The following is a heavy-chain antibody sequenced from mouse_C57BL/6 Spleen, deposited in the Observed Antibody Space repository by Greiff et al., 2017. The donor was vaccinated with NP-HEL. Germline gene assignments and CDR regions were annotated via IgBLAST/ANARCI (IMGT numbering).Heavy chain of an antibody. CDR2: ISPRSGNT. CDR1: GYTFTSSG. V-gene: IGHV1-81*01. Sequence: QVQLKESGAELASPGASVTLSCKASGYTFTSSGISWVKQRTGQGLEWIGEISPRSGNTYYNEKFTGKDTLTADKSASTAYIELRSLTSEDSAVYFCARHSDWGQGTLVTVAA. CDR3: ARHSD. J-gene: IGHJ3*01.